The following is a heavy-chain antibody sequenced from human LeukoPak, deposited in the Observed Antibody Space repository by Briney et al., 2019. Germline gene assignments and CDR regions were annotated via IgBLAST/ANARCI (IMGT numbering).Heavy chain of an antibody. CDR2: ISSSSSTI. CDR3: ARDLGYYYDSGSYYSASGLFDY. J-gene: IGHJ4*02. Sequence: GGSLRLSCAASGFTFSSYSMNWVRQAPGKGLEWVSYISSSSSTIYYADSVKGRFTISRDNAKNSLYLQMNSLRDEDTAVYYCARDLGYYYDSGSYYSASGLFDYWGQGTLVTVSS. V-gene: IGHV3-48*02. D-gene: IGHD3-10*01. CDR1: GFTFSSYS.